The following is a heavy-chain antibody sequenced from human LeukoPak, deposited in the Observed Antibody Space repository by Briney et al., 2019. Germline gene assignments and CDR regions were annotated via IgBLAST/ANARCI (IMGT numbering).Heavy chain of an antibody. V-gene: IGHV1-2*02. CDR1: GYTFTSYD. D-gene: IGHD4-17*01. CDR3: ARDMGEMGDDYGLDY. CDR2: INPNSGGT. J-gene: IGHJ4*02. Sequence: ASVKVSCKASGYTFTSYDINWVRQAPGQGLEWMGWINPNSGGTNYAQKFQGRVTMTRDTSISTAYMELSRLRSDDTAVYYCARDMGEMGDDYGLDYWGQGTLVTVSS.